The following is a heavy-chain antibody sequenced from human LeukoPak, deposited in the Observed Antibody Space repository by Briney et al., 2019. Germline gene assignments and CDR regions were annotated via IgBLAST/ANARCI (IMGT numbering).Heavy chain of an antibody. CDR3: ARGNPYCSGASCYNF. J-gene: IGHJ4*02. CDR2: MNLNSGNT. CDR1: GDTFTTYD. D-gene: IGHD2-2*02. V-gene: IGHV1-8*01. Sequence: ASVKVSCKASGDTFTTYDINWVRQAPGQGLEWMGRMNLNSGNTGCAQRFQGRVTMTRDTSISTAYMELSSLRLDDTAVYYCARGNPYCSGASCYNFWGQGTLVTVSS.